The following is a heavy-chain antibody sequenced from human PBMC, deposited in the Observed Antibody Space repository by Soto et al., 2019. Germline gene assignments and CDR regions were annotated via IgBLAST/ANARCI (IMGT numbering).Heavy chain of an antibody. CDR1: GYTFTSYG. J-gene: IGHJ3*02. Sequence: ASVKVSCKASGYTFTSYGISWVRQAPGQGLEWMGWISAYDGNTNYAQKLQGRVTMTTDTSTSTAYMELRSPRSDDTAVYYCARGFQTTYYYDSSGSHVAFDIWGQGTMVTVSS. CDR3: ARGFQTTYYYDSSGSHVAFDI. CDR2: ISAYDGNT. D-gene: IGHD3-22*01. V-gene: IGHV1-18*01.